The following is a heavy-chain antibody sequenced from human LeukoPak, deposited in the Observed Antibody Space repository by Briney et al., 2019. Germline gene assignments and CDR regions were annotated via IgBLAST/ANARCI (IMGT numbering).Heavy chain of an antibody. Sequence: SETLSLTCTVSGDSVSGYYWSWIRQPPGKGLEWIGEINHSGSTNYNPSLKSRVTISVDTSKNQFSLKLSSVTAADTAVYYCARGGRRTYYYDSSGYPRAFDIWGQGTMVTVSS. D-gene: IGHD3-22*01. CDR1: GDSVSGYY. CDR3: ARGGRRTYYYDSSGYPRAFDI. J-gene: IGHJ3*02. CDR2: INHSGST. V-gene: IGHV4-34*01.